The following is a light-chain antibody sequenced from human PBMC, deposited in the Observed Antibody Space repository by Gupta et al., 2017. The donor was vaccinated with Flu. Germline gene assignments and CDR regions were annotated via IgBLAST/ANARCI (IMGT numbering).Light chain of an antibody. CDR1: RSDSGCYDY. CDR3: SSYAGNNNL. V-gene: IGLV2-8*01. J-gene: IGLJ2*01. CDR2: EVT. Sequence: YVTSSCTGTRSDSGCYDYVSRYEQYPGKAPKLIVYEVTKRPPGVPDRFSCSKSGNTASLTVSGRRAEDEAYYYCSSYAGNNNLFGGGTKLTVL.